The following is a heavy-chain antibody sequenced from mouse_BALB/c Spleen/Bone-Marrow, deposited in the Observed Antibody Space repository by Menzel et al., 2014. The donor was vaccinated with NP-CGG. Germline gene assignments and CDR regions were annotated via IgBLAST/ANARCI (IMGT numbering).Heavy chain of an antibody. Sequence: EVQLQQSGAELVKPGASVKLSCTASGFNIKDTYMHWVKQRPEQGLEWIGRVDPANGNTKYDPKFQGKATITADTSSNTAYLQLSSLTSEDTAVYYCARYGNYCYAMDYWGQGTSVTVSS. CDR3: ARYGNYCYAMDY. CDR1: GFNIKDTY. CDR2: VDPANGNT. J-gene: IGHJ4*01. D-gene: IGHD2-1*01. V-gene: IGHV14-3*02.